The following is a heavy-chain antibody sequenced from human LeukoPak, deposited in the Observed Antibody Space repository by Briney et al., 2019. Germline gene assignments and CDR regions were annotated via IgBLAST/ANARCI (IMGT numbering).Heavy chain of an antibody. CDR1: GYTFIDHY. CDR2: INPYSDAT. CDR3: ARVYRISLNDAFDI. J-gene: IGHJ3*02. V-gene: IGHV1-2*02. Sequence: GASVKVSCKASGYTFIDHYIHWVRQAPGQGLEWMGWINPYSDATNFAQKFQGRVSMTRDTSISTAFMDLTTLTSDDTAVYYCARVYRISLNDAFDIWGQGTVVSVSS. D-gene: IGHD2-15*01.